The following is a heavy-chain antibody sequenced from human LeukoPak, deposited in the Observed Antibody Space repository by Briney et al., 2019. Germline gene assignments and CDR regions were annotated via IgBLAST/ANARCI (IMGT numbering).Heavy chain of an antibody. V-gene: IGHV1-18*01. Sequence: ASVKVSCKASGYTFTSYGISWVRQAPGQGLEWMGWISAYNGNTNYAQKLQGRVTMTTDTSTSTAYMELRSLRSDDTAVYYCARVSAYCGGDCWDYYYYMDVWGKGTTVTISS. CDR3: ARVSAYCGGDCWDYYYYMDV. CDR1: GYTFTSYG. CDR2: ISAYNGNT. J-gene: IGHJ6*03. D-gene: IGHD2-21*02.